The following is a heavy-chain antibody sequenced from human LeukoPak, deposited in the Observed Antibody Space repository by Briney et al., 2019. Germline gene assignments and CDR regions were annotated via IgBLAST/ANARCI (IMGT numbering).Heavy chain of an antibody. CDR1: GYTFTNYY. J-gene: IGHJ4*02. Sequence: ASVKVSCKASGYTFTNYYMHWVRQAPGQGLEWMRIINPSGGSTSYAQKFQGRVTMTRDTSTSTVYMELSSLRSEDTAVYFCARVDAEGSGVKYFDYWGQGTLVTVSS. CDR3: ARVDAEGSGVKYFDY. CDR2: INPSGGST. D-gene: IGHD3-10*01. V-gene: IGHV1-46*01.